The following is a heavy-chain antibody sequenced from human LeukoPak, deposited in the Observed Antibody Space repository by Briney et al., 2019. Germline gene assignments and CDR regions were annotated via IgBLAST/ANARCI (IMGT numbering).Heavy chain of an antibody. Sequence: SEILSLTCTVSGGSISSYYWSWIRQPPGKGLEWIGEINHSGSTNYNPSLKSRVTISVDTSKNQFSLKLSSVTAADTAVYYCARGVPYGDYGVDYWGQGTLVTVSS. J-gene: IGHJ4*02. CDR2: INHSGST. CDR3: ARGVPYGDYGVDY. CDR1: GGSISSYY. D-gene: IGHD4-17*01. V-gene: IGHV4-34*01.